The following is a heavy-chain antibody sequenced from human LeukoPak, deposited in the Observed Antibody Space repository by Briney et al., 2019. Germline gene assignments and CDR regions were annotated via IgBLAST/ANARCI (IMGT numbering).Heavy chain of an antibody. D-gene: IGHD3-3*01. CDR1: GGSISSYY. CDR3: ARAARGRSLLRILFRSTFDI. J-gene: IGHJ3*02. Sequence: PSETLSLTCTVSGGSISSYYWSWIRQPPGKGLEWIGYIYYSGSTNYNPSLKSRVTISVDTSKNQFSLKLSSVTAADTAVYYCARAARGRSLLRILFRSTFDIWGQGTMVTVSS. V-gene: IGHV4-59*01. CDR2: IYYSGST.